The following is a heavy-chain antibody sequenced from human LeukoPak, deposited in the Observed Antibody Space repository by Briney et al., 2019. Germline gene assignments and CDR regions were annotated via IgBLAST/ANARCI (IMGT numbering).Heavy chain of an antibody. V-gene: IGHV3-74*01. CDR2: IKSDGTST. D-gene: IGHD3-10*01. J-gene: IGHJ6*02. Sequence: GGSLRLSCAASGFTFSDYWMHWVRQAPGKGLMWVSRIKSDGTSTNYADSVKGRFTISRDNAKNTLYLQTNSLRAEDTAVYYCASLYGSGSGRYYYYGMDVWGQGTTVTVSS. CDR1: GFTFSDYW. CDR3: ASLYGSGSGRYYYYGMDV.